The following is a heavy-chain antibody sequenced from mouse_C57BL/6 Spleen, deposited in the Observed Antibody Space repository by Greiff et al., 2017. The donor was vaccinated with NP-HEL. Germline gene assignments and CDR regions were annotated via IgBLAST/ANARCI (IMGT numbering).Heavy chain of an antibody. V-gene: IGHV14-4*01. CDR1: GFNIKDDY. D-gene: IGHD1-1*01. CDR2: IDAENGDT. Sequence: EVQLQQSGAELVRPGASVKLSCTASGFNIKDDYMHWVKQRPEQGLEWIGWIDAENGDTEYASKFQGKATITADKSSNTAYLQLSSRTSEDTAVYYCTTSSRDYYGSSPFFDYWGQGTTLTVSS. J-gene: IGHJ2*01. CDR3: TTSSRDYYGSSPFFDY.